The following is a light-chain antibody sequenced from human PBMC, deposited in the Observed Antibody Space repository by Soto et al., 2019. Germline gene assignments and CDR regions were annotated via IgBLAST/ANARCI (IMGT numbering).Light chain of an antibody. Sequence: DIVMTQSPDSLAVSLGERATINCKSSQSVLYSSNNKNYLAWYQQKPGQPPKLLIYWASTRESGVPDRFSGSGSGTDFTLTISSLQAEDVAVYYCQQYYITPWTFGHGPKVEIK. V-gene: IGKV4-1*01. CDR1: QSVLYSSNNKNY. CDR3: QQYYITPWT. CDR2: WAS. J-gene: IGKJ1*01.